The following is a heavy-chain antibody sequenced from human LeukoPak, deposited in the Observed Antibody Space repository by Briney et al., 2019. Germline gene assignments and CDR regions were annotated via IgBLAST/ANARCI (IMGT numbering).Heavy chain of an antibody. J-gene: IGHJ4*02. CDR3: AREGGAYYDFWSGLPAPFDY. D-gene: IGHD3-3*01. CDR2: TNPNSGGT. Sequence: GASVKVSCTASGYTFTGYYMHWVRQAPGQGLEWMGRTNPNSGGTNYAQKFQGRVTMTRDTSISTAYMELSRLRSDDTAVYYCAREGGAYYDFWSGLPAPFDYWGQGTLVTVSS. V-gene: IGHV1-2*06. CDR1: GYTFTGYY.